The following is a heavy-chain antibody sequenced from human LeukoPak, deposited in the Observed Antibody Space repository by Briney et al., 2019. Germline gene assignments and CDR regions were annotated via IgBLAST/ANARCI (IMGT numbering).Heavy chain of an antibody. V-gene: IGHV3-23*01. CDR2: ISGGGGST. J-gene: IGHJ4*02. Sequence: GGSLRLSCVASGLTFSAYGMSWIRQSPDKGLEWVSAISGGGGSTYYADSVKGRFTISRDNSKNTLYLQMNSLRAEDTAVYYCARDPPLDLKYSGYESYWGQGTLVTVSS. CDR1: GLTFSAYG. CDR3: ARDPPLDLKYSGYESY. D-gene: IGHD5-12*01.